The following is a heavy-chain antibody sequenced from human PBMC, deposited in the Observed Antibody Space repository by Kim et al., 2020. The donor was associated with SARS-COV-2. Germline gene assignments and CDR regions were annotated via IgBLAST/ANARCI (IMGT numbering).Heavy chain of an antibody. J-gene: IGHJ3*02. CDR2: IKSKTDGGTT. Sequence: GGSLRLSCAASGFTFSNAWMSWVRQALGKGLEWVGRIKSKTDGGTTDYAAPVKGRFTISRDDSKNTLYLQMNSLKTEDTAVYYCTTGGGVVVVDNDAFDICAPGTIVTVSS. CDR1: GFTFSNAW. CDR3: TTGGGVVVVDNDAFDI. V-gene: IGHV3-15*01. D-gene: IGHD2-15*01.